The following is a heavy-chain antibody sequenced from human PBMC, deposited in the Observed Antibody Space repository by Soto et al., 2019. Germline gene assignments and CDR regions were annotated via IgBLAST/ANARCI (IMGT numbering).Heavy chain of an antibody. Sequence: ASETLSLTCAVYGGSFSGYYWSWIRQPPGKGLEWIGEINHSGSTNYNPSLKSRVTISVDTSKNQFSLKLSSVTAADTAVYYCATSDCSGGSCWAYFDYWGQGTLVTVSS. CDR2: INHSGST. D-gene: IGHD2-15*01. CDR1: GGSFSGYY. CDR3: ATSDCSGGSCWAYFDY. J-gene: IGHJ4*02. V-gene: IGHV4-34*01.